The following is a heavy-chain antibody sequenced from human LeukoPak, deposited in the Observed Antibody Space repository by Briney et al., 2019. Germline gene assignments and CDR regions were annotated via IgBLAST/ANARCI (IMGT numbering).Heavy chain of an antibody. Sequence: PGGSLRLSCAASGFTFSSYWMTWVHQAPGKGLEWVANIKQDGSEKYYVDSVKGRFTISRDNAKKSLYLKMNSLRAEDTAVYYCARARYSDYWGQGTLVTVSS. CDR2: IKQDGSEK. CDR1: GFTFSSYW. V-gene: IGHV3-7*01. D-gene: IGHD3-9*01. J-gene: IGHJ4*02. CDR3: ARARYSDY.